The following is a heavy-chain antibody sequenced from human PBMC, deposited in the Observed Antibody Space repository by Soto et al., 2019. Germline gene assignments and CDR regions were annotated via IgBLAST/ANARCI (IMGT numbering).Heavy chain of an antibody. V-gene: IGHV1-8*01. J-gene: IGHJ5*02. CDR1: GYTFTSYD. D-gene: IGHD3-3*01. CDR3: ARAGVRFLEWLLPPPEGPFDP. Sequence: GASVKVSCKASGYTFTSYDINWVRQATGQGLEWMGWMNPNSGNTGYAQKFQGRVTMTRNTSISTAYMELSSLRSEDTAVYYCARAGVRFLEWLLPPPEGPFDPWGQGTLVTVYS. CDR2: MNPNSGNT.